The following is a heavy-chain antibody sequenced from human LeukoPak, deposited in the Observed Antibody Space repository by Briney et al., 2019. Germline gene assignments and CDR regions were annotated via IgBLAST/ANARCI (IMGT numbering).Heavy chain of an antibody. CDR2: IYCSGST. Sequence: SETLSLTCTVSGGSISSYYWSWIRQPPGKGLEWIGYIYCSGSTNYNPSHESRVTISVDTSKNQCSLKLSSVTAADTAVYYCAREKSITVARTDAFDIWGQGTMVTVSS. CDR1: GGSISSYY. CDR3: AREKSITVARTDAFDI. D-gene: IGHD6-19*01. J-gene: IGHJ3*02. V-gene: IGHV4-59*01.